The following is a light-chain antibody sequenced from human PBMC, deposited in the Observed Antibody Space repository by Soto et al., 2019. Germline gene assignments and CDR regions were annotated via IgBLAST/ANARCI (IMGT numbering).Light chain of an antibody. V-gene: IGKV3-15*01. CDR2: GAS. CDR3: QQYDNWPPVT. Sequence: EIVMTQSPATLSVSPGERATLSCRASQSVSSNLAWYQQKPGQAPRLLIYGASTRATGIPARFSGSGSGTEFPLTISSLQSEDFAVYYCQQYDNWPPVTFGQGTRLEIK. J-gene: IGKJ5*01. CDR1: QSVSSN.